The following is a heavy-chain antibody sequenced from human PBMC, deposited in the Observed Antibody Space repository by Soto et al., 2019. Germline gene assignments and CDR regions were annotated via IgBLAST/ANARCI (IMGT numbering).Heavy chain of an antibody. CDR2: INHSGST. J-gene: IGHJ4*02. CDR3: AMRPTFQWPGGDNYFDY. D-gene: IGHD3-16*01. CDR1: GGSFSGYY. V-gene: IGHV4-34*01. Sequence: SETLSLTFAVYGGSFSGYYWSWIRQPPGKGLEWIGEINHSGSTNYNPSLKSRVTISVDTSKNQFSLKLSSVTAADTAVYYCAMRPTFQWPGGDNYFDYWGQGTLVTVSS.